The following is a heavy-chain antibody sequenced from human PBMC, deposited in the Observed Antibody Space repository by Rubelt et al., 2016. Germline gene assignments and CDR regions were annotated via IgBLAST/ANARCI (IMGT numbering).Heavy chain of an antibody. CDR3: ARGGGSRGGTFDY. D-gene: IGHD1-26*01. CDR1: GFTFSSYS. V-gene: IGHV3-48*01. CDR2: ISRSSGTI. J-gene: IGHJ4*02. Sequence: ASGFTFSSYSMNWVRQASGKGLEWLSYISRSSGTIYYADSVKGRFSIASDNAKNSLYLQMNSLRVEDTAVYYCARGGGSRGGTFDYWGQGTLVTVSS.